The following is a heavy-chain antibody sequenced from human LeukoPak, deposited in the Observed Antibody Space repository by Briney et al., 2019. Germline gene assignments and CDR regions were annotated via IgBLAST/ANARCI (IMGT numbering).Heavy chain of an antibody. Sequence: SETLSLTCIVSGDSISSYSWSWIRQPAGKGLELIGRCCPSGNPNYNPSLQSRATMSVDTSKSQFSLKMTSVTAADTAVYYCVRDRRGDYGVDYWGQGTLVTVSS. J-gene: IGHJ4*02. CDR2: CCPSGNP. CDR3: VRDRRGDYGVDY. V-gene: IGHV4-4*07. CDR1: GDSISSYS. D-gene: IGHD4-17*01.